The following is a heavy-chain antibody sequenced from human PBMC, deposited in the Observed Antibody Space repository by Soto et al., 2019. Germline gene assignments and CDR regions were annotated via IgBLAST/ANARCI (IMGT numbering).Heavy chain of an antibody. CDR3: AKDKPGVASYYYYGMDV. Sequence: PGGSLRLSCAASGFSFSSYGMHWVRQAPGKGLEWVAVISYDGRNKYYGDSVKGRFTISRDNSKNTLNLQMNSLRAEDTAVYYCAKDKPGVASYYYYGMDVWGQGTTVTVSS. J-gene: IGHJ6*02. CDR2: ISYDGRNK. D-gene: IGHD2-8*01. CDR1: GFSFSSYG. V-gene: IGHV3-30*18.